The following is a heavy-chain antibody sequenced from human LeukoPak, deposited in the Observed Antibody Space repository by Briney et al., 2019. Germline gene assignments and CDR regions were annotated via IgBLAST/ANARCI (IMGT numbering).Heavy chain of an antibody. CDR2: IYHSGST. Sequence: PSQTLSLTCAVSGGSISSGGYSWSCIRQPPGTGLEWVGYIYHSGSTYYNPSLKSRVTISVDTSKNQFSLKLTSVTAADTAVYYCARHYGPWGQGTLVTVSS. CDR1: GGSISSGGYS. CDR3: ARHYGP. D-gene: IGHD3-16*01. J-gene: IGHJ5*02. V-gene: IGHV4-30-2*01.